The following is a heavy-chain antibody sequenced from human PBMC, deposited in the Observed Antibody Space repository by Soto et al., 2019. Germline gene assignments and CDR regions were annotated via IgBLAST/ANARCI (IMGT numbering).Heavy chain of an antibody. CDR3: SRQGDILTGYYSLDYYGMDV. CDR2: IRSKANSYAT. D-gene: IGHD3-9*01. V-gene: IGHV3-73*01. Sequence: LRLSCAASGFTFSGSAMHWVRQASGKGLEWVGRIRSKANSYATAYAASVKGRFTISRDDSKNTAYLQMNSLKTEDTAVYYCSRQGDILTGYYSLDYYGMDVWGQGTTVTVSS. CDR1: GFTFSGSA. J-gene: IGHJ6*02.